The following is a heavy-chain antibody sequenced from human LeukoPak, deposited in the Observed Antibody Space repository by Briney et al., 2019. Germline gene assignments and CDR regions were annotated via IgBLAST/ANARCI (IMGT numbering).Heavy chain of an antibody. CDR2: ISGSGEST. J-gene: IGHJ6*02. CDR1: GFTFNTFA. V-gene: IGHV3-23*01. CDR3: AKGGIHIARGLAYYYYGMDV. Sequence: SGGSLRLSCAASGFTFNTFAMTWVRQAPGKGLEWVSSISGSGESTYYADSVQGRFTISRDNSKNTLYLQMNSLRAEDTAVYYCAKGGIHIARGLAYYYYGMDVWGQGTTVTVSS. D-gene: IGHD2-21*01.